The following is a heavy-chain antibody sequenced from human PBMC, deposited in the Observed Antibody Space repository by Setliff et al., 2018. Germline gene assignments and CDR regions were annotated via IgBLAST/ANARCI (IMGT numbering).Heavy chain of an antibody. CDR3: ATDGPAYPLGAFDV. CDR1: GGSFSGYH. V-gene: IGHV4-34*01. J-gene: IGHJ3*01. CDR2: ISHSGDP. D-gene: IGHD3-16*01. Sequence: SETLSLTCAVYGGSFSGYHWSWIRQPPGKGLEWIGEISHSGDPNYNPSLKSRAAFSIDTSKNQFSLKLTSVTAADTALYYCATDGPAYPLGAFDVWGQGTMVTV.